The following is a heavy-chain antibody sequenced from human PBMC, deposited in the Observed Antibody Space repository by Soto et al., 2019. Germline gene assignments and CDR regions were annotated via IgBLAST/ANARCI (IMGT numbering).Heavy chain of an antibody. Sequence: GGSLRLSCAASGFTFSSYGMHWVRQAPGKGLEWVAVISYDGSGKYYADSVKGRFTISRDNSKNMLYLQMNSLRAEDTAVYYCTKDRSDYGDYDPTAAFDYWGQGTLVTVSS. V-gene: IGHV3-30*18. CDR3: TKDRSDYGDYDPTAAFDY. CDR1: GFTFSSYG. CDR2: ISYDGSGK. D-gene: IGHD4-17*01. J-gene: IGHJ4*02.